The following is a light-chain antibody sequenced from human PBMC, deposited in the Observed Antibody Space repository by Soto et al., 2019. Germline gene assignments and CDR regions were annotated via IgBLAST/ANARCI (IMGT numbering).Light chain of an antibody. Sequence: DIQVTQSPSSVSASVGDRVTITCRASQDINNWLAWYQQKPGKAPKLLIYTTSNLQSGVPSRFSGSGSGTDFTLTINSLQPEEFATYYSQQANSFPLTFGGGTKVEIK. CDR2: TTS. CDR3: QQANSFPLT. V-gene: IGKV1D-12*01. J-gene: IGKJ4*01. CDR1: QDINNW.